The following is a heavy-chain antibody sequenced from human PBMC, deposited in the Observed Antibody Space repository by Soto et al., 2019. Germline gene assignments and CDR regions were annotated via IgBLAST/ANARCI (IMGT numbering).Heavy chain of an antibody. J-gene: IGHJ4*02. D-gene: IGHD6-13*01. CDR1: GVSISSSSYY. V-gene: IGHV4-39*01. CDR2: IYYSGGT. Sequence: SETLSLTCTVSGVSISSSSYYWGWILQPPGKGLEWIGSIYYSGGTYYNPSLKSRVTISVDTSKNQFSLKLSSVTAADTAVYYCARCKGSSWYLDYWGQGTLVTVSS. CDR3: ARCKGSSWYLDY.